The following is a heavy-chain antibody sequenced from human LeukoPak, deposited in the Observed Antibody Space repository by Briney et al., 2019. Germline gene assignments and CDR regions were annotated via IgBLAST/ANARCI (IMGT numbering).Heavy chain of an antibody. Sequence: SETLSLTCTVSGGSISSYYWSWIRQPPGKGLEWIGYIYYSGSTNYNPSLKSRVTISVDTSKNQFSPKLSSVTAADTAVYYCARGRLGYCSGGSCYTDWPFDYWGQGTLVTVSS. V-gene: IGHV4-59*01. CDR2: IYYSGST. CDR1: GGSISSYY. D-gene: IGHD2-15*01. CDR3: ARGRLGYCSGGSCYTDWPFDY. J-gene: IGHJ4*02.